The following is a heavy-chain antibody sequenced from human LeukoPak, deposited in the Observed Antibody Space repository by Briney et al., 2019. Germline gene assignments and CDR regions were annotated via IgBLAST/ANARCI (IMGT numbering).Heavy chain of an antibody. CDR3: ARDVPVGRNSSGWSTGFDY. CDR2: LFSGGDT. Sequence: PGGSLRLSCAASGFTVSRNYMSWVRQAPGRGPEWGSVLFSGGDTNYADSVKGRCTISRDNSKNTLYLQMNRLRVDDTAVYYCARDVPVGRNSSGWSTGFDYWGQGTLVTVSS. D-gene: IGHD6-19*01. CDR1: GFTVSRNY. V-gene: IGHV3-66*01. J-gene: IGHJ4*02.